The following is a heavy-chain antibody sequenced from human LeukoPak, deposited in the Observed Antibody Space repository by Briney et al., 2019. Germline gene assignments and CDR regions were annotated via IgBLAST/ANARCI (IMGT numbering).Heavy chain of an antibody. Sequence: ASVKVSCKASGYTFTSYYMHWVRQAPGQGLEWMGIINPSGGSTSYAQKFQGRVTITRDTSASTAYMELSSLRSEDTAVYYCARASDGAVAGTWYFDYWGQGTLVTVSS. CDR2: INPSGGST. CDR1: GYTFTSYY. D-gene: IGHD6-19*01. J-gene: IGHJ4*02. V-gene: IGHV1-46*01. CDR3: ARASDGAVAGTWYFDY.